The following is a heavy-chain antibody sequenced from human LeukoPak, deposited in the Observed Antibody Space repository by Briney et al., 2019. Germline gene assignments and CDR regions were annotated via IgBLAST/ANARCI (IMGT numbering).Heavy chain of an antibody. CDR1: GFTFSSYA. Sequence: GGSLRLSCAASGFTFSSYAMHWVRQAPGKGLEWVAVISYDGSNKYYADSVKGRFTISRDNSKNTLYLQMNSLRAEDTAVYYCAREFYDSSGYYLDFDYWGQGTLVTVSS. CDR3: AREFYDSSGYYLDFDY. J-gene: IGHJ4*02. CDR2: ISYDGSNK. D-gene: IGHD3-22*01. V-gene: IGHV3-30-3*01.